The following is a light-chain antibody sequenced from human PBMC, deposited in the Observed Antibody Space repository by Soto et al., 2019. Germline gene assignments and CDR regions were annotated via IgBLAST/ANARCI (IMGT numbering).Light chain of an antibody. Sequence: EIVLTQSPGTLSLSPGERATLSCRASQSVSSIYLAWYQQKPGQAPMLLIHGSSSRATGIPDRFSGSGSGTDFTLTISRLEPEDFAVYYCQQYGSSPTTFGQGTKLEI. V-gene: IGKV3-20*01. J-gene: IGKJ2*01. CDR2: GSS. CDR1: QSVSSIY. CDR3: QQYGSSPTT.